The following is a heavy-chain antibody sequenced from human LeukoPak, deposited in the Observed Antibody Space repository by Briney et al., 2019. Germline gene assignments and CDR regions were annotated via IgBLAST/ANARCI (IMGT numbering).Heavy chain of an antibody. J-gene: IGHJ4*02. CDR1: GYTFTNYG. CDR3: ARDYCSSTSCYFDY. Sequence: ASVKVPCKASGYTFTNYGISWVRQAPGQGLEWMGWISAYNGNTNYAQKLQGRVSMTTDTSTSTAYTELRSLRSDDTAVYYCARDYCSSTSCYFDYWGQGTLVTVSS. V-gene: IGHV1-18*04. CDR2: ISAYNGNT. D-gene: IGHD2-2*01.